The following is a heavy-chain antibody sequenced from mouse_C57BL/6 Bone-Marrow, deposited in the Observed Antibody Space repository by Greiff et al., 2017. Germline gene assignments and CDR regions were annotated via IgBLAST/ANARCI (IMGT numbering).Heavy chain of an antibody. CDR3: ARSHYCGSSYGGFAY. J-gene: IGHJ3*01. D-gene: IGHD1-1*01. CDR1: GFSLTSYG. CDR2: IWSGGST. V-gene: IGHV2-2*01. Sequence: VHLVESGPGLVQPSQSLSITCTASGFSLTSYGVHWVRQSPGKGLEWLGVIWSGGSTDYNAAFISRLTISKVNSESQVFCKRNSLQADDTAIYYCARSHYCGSSYGGFAYWGQGTLVTVSA.